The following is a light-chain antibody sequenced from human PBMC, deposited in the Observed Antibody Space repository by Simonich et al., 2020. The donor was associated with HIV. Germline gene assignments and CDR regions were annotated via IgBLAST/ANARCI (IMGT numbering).Light chain of an antibody. V-gene: IGLV2-14*03. CDR2: DVN. J-gene: IGLJ2*01. Sequence: QSALTQPASVAGSPGQSITISCTGTSRDIGGCSYVSWYQQHPGKAPKIIIYDVNNRPSGCGNRFPGSKSGNTASLTISGLQAEDEADYYCSSYISSITYVLFGGGTKLTVL. CDR1: SRDIGGCSY. CDR3: SSYISSITYVL.